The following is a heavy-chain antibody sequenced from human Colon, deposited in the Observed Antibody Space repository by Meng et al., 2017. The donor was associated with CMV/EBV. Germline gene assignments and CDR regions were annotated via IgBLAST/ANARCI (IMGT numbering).Heavy chain of an antibody. V-gene: IGHV1-2*02. D-gene: IGHD6-13*01. CDR1: GYTFTANH. CDR2: IYPQDGST. J-gene: IGHJ4*02. CDR3: VRESWYFDF. Sequence: QVQLVQSGTEVKKPGASVKVSCKTSGYTFTANHSQWGRQAPGQGLEWMGWIYPQDGSTYFAQKFQDRVTLTRDTSITTAYMELSGLTSDDTAIYYCVRESWYFDFWGEGTLVTVSS.